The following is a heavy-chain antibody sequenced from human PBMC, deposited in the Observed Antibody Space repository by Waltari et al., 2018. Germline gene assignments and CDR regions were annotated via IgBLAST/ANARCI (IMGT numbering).Heavy chain of an antibody. CDR3: AKSRRVTTSSAAFDY. V-gene: IGHV3-30*18. Sequence: QVQLVESGGGVVQPGRSLRLSCAASGFTFSSYGMHWVRQAPGKGLEWVAVISYDGSNKDYADSVKGRFTSSRDNSKNTLYLQMNSLRAEDTAVYYCAKSRRVTTSSAAFDYWGQGTLVTVSS. CDR1: GFTFSSYG. J-gene: IGHJ4*02. CDR2: ISYDGSNK. D-gene: IGHD4-17*01.